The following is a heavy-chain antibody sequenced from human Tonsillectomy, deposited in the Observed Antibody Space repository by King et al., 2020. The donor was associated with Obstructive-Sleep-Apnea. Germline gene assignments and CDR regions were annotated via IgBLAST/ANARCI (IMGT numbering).Heavy chain of an antibody. CDR3: ARDFTARGSGSRDH. D-gene: IGHD3-10*01. V-gene: IGHV1-2*02. Sequence: QLVQSGAEVKKPGASVKASCKTFGYTFTGFYMYWVRQAPGQGLEWMGWINPNSGGTKYAPKFQGRVTMTRDTSITTAYMELSSLRSDDTAIYYCARDFTARGSGSRDHWDQGTLVTVSS. J-gene: IGHJ5*02. CDR2: INPNSGGT. CDR1: GYTFTGFY.